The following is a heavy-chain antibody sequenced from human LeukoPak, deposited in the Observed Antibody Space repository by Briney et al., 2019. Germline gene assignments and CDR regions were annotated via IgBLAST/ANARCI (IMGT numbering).Heavy chain of an antibody. V-gene: IGHV4-59*08. CDR2: IYYGGST. J-gene: IGHJ5*02. CDR3: ARHAIVGATFNWFDP. Sequence: SETLSLTCTVSGGSISSYYWSWIRQPPGKGLEWIACIYYGGSTNYNPSLKSRVIISVDMSKNQFSLKLSSVTAADTAVYYCARHAIVGATFNWFDPWGQGTLVTVSS. D-gene: IGHD1-26*01. CDR1: GGSISSYY.